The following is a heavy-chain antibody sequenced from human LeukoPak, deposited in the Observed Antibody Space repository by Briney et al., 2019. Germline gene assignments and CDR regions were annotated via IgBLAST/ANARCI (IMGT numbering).Heavy chain of an antibody. CDR2: IIPIFGTA. J-gene: IGHJ5*02. D-gene: IGHD3-10*01. Sequence: RASVKVSCKTSRGTFNNYAISWVRQAPGQGLEWMGGIIPIFGTASYAQKFQGRVTITADESTSTAYIELSSLRSEDTAMYYCARNLTMVGGAKYSPYNWFDPWGQGTLVTVS. CDR1: RGTFNNYA. CDR3: ARNLTMVGGAKYSPYNWFDP. V-gene: IGHV1-69*01.